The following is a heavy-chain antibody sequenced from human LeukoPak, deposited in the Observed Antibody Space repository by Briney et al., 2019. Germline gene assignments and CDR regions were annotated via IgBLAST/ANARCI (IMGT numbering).Heavy chain of an antibody. CDR1: GDSVSSNSAC. Sequence: PSQTPSLTCVISGDSVSSNSACWNWIRQSPSRGLEWLGRTYYRSKWKNDYAASVKSRITISPDTSKNQFSLQLNSVTPDDTAVYYCTREGGGAEAASDYWGQGTLVTVSS. CDR3: TREGGGAEAASDY. CDR2: TYYRSKWKN. D-gene: IGHD6-19*01. V-gene: IGHV6-1*01. J-gene: IGHJ4*02.